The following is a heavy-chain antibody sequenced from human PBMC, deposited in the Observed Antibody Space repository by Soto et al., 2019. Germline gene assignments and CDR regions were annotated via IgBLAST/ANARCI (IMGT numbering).Heavy chain of an antibody. Sequence: SETLSLTGTVYGGAFSGYHWNWVRQPPGKGLEWIGEINHSGSTDYNPSLRSRVTMSLDTSKNHFSLKLSSVTAADTAVYYCARGPRWLQLQYFQHWGQGTLVTVSS. J-gene: IGHJ1*01. CDR2: INHSGST. V-gene: IGHV4-34*01. D-gene: IGHD5-12*01. CDR1: GGAFSGYH. CDR3: ARGPRWLQLQYFQH.